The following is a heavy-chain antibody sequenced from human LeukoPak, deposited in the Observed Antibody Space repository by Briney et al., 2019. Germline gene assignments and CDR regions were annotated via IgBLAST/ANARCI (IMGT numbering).Heavy chain of an antibody. J-gene: IGHJ3*02. CDR1: GGTFSSYA. V-gene: IGHV1-69*04. D-gene: IGHD5-18*01. CDR2: IIPILGIA. CDR3: ASLVDTAMVIAFDI. Sequence: ASVKVSCKASGGTFSSYAISWVRQAPGQGLEWMGRIIPILGIANYAQKFQGRVTITADKSTSTAYMELSSLRSEDTAVYYCASLVDTAMVIAFDIWGQGTIVTVSS.